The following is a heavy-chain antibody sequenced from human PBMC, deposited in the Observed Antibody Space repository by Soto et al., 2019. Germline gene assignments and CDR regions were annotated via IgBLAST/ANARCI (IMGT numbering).Heavy chain of an antibody. J-gene: IGHJ3*02. V-gene: IGHV4-34*01. CDR2: INHSGRT. CDR3: ARWDYDFRDAFDI. D-gene: IGHD3-3*01. Sequence: QVQLQQWGTGLLKPSETLSLTCGVYGVSFGYYYWSWIRQPPGKGLEWIGEINHSGRTKYKSSLKSRVTISIDTSKTQFSLKMTSVTAADTAVYYCARWDYDFRDAFDIWGQGTMVTVSS. CDR1: GVSFGYYY.